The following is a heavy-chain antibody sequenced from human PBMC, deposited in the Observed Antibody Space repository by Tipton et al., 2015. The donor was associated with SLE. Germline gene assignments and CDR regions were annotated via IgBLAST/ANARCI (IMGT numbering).Heavy chain of an antibody. CDR1: GVSITSSSYF. D-gene: IGHD7-27*01. CDR3: VRGPWAYYYYMDV. J-gene: IGHJ6*03. Sequence: TLSLTCTVSGVSITSSSYFWGWIRQSPGKGLEWIGNINTGGGTYRNPSLMSRVTISVDTSKTQFSLIVTSVTAADTAVYYCVRGPWAYYYYMDVWGKGTKVTVSS. V-gene: IGHV4-39*07. CDR2: INTGGGT.